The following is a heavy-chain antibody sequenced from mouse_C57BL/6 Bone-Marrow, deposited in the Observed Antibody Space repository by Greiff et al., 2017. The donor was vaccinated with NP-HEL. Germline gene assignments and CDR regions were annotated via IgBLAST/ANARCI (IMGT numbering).Heavy chain of an antibody. CDR3: ARCGYDDY. D-gene: IGHD2-2*01. Sequence: VKLQQSGAELVRPGASVKLSCKASGYTFTDYYITWVKQRPGQGLAWIARIYPGSGNTYYNEKFKGKATLTAEKSSSTAYMQLSSLTSEDSAVYFCARCGYDDYWGQGTTLTVSS. CDR1: GYTFTDYY. J-gene: IGHJ2*01. CDR2: IYPGSGNT. V-gene: IGHV1-76*01.